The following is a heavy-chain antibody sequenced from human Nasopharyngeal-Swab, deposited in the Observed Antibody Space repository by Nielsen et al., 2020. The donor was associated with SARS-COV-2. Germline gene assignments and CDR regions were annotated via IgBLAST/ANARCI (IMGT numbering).Heavy chain of an antibody. J-gene: IGHJ6*03. D-gene: IGHD6-13*01. V-gene: IGHV4-39*07. Sequence: SETLSLTCTVSGGSISSSSYYWDWIRQPPGKGLEWIGSIYYSGSTYYNPSLKSRVTISVDTSKNQFSLRLSSVTAADTAVYYCARDGKGQQLAYYYYYMDVWGKGTTVTVSS. CDR2: IYYSGST. CDR1: GGSISSSSYY. CDR3: ARDGKGQQLAYYYYYMDV.